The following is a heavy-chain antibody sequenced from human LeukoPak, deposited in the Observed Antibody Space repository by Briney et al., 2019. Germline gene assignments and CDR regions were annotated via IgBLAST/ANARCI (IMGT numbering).Heavy chain of an antibody. J-gene: IGHJ4*02. Sequence: GRSLRLSCSASGFAFSNFAMHWVRQAPGKGLEWVAFVRYDGSNIYYADSVKGRFTISRDNSKTTLYLQMNSLRVEDTAVYYCAKGILRFLEWCFDYWGQGTLVTVSS. CDR2: VRYDGSNI. CDR3: AKGILRFLEWCFDY. D-gene: IGHD3-3*01. V-gene: IGHV3-30*02. CDR1: GFAFSNFA.